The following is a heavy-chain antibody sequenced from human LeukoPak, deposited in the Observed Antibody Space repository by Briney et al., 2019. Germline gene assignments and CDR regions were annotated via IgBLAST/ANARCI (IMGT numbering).Heavy chain of an antibody. J-gene: IGHJ4*02. Sequence: PSETLSLTCTVSGGSISSSSYYWGWIRQPPGKGLEWIGSIYYSGSTYYNPSLKSRVTISVDTSKNQFCLKLSSVTAADTAVYYCARHSYKFTPRFLEWLNPRFDYWGQGTLVTVSS. CDR2: IYYSGST. CDR3: ARHSYKFTPRFLEWLNPRFDY. D-gene: IGHD3-3*01. V-gene: IGHV4-39*01. CDR1: GGSISSSSYY.